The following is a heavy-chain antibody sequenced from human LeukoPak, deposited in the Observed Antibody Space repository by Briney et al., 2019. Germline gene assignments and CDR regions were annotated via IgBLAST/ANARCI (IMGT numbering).Heavy chain of an antibody. CDR2: IYYSGST. Sequence: PSETLSLTCTVSGGSISSYYWSWIRQPPGKGLEWIGYIYYSGSTNYNPSLKSRVTISVDTSKNQFSLKLSSVTAADTAVYYCARHRNSGGTDAFDIWGPGTMVTVSS. CDR1: GGSISSYY. J-gene: IGHJ3*02. D-gene: IGHD2-15*01. V-gene: IGHV4-59*08. CDR3: ARHRNSGGTDAFDI.